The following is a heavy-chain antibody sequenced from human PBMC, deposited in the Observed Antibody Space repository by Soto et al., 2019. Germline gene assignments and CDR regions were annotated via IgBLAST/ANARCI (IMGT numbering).Heavy chain of an antibody. Sequence: ASVKVSCKASGYTFTGYYMHWVRQAPGQGLEWMGWINPNSGGTNYAQKFQGWVTMTRDTSISTAYMELSRLRSDDTAVYYCAIDNCREDLLQGTTIGYDYYGMDVWGQGTTVTVSS. J-gene: IGHJ6*02. D-gene: IGHD3-9*01. CDR3: AIDNCREDLLQGTTIGYDYYGMDV. V-gene: IGHV1-2*04. CDR1: GYTFTGYY. CDR2: INPNSGGT.